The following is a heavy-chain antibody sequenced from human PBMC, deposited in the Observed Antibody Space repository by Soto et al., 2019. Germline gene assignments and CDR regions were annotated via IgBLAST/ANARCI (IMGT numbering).Heavy chain of an antibody. CDR3: ARSLGEGAPRLRPLDV. V-gene: IGHV3-13*05. J-gene: IGHJ3*01. Sequence: EVRLVESGGGLVQPGGSLRLSCAGSGFTFSDYDMQWVRQATGKGLEWVSTIGTTDDPFYAGSVKGRFTISREDADNSLYLQMNSLRAEDTAMYFCARSLGEGAPRLRPLDVWGQGTMVSVSS. CDR2: IGTTDDP. D-gene: IGHD6-6*01. CDR1: GFTFSDYD.